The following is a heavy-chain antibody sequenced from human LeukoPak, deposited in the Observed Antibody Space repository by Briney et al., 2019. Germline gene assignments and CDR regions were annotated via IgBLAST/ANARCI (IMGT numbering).Heavy chain of an antibody. Sequence: GGSLRLSCAASGFTFSDHYMDRVRQAPGKGLEWVGRTRNKANSYTTEYAASVKGRFTISRDDSKNSLYLQMNSLKTEDTAVYYCARGKQGLPYDPPYLDYWGQGTLVTVSS. D-gene: IGHD5-12*01. CDR1: GFTFSDHY. V-gene: IGHV3-72*01. J-gene: IGHJ4*02. CDR3: ARGKQGLPYDPPYLDY. CDR2: TRNKANSYTT.